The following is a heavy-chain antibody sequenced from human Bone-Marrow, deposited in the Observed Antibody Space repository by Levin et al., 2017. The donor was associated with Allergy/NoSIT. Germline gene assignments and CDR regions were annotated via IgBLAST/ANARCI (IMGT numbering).Heavy chain of an antibody. J-gene: IGHJ6*02. V-gene: IGHV3-74*01. D-gene: IGHD3-16*01. Sequence: SVSSSFFPFPLPFLHWVRQVPGKGLVWVSRISGDGRDSAYADSVRGRYTISSSTTKNTLYLQVNSLSAEDTGVYYCARGQLRLPRSTMDVWGHGTTVIVSS. CDR1: FFPFPLPF. CDR3: ARGQLRLPRSTMDV. CDR2: ISGDGRDS.